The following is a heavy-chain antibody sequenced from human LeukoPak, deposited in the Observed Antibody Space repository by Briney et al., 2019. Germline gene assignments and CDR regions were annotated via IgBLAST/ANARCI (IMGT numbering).Heavy chain of an antibody. D-gene: IGHD6-19*01. J-gene: IGHJ4*02. CDR1: GLTFSSYS. V-gene: IGHV3-23*01. Sequence: GGSLRLSCVVSGLTFSSYSMSWVRQAPGKGLDWVSGISASGGDTWYPDSVKGRFTISRDNSKNMLYLQMNSLRAEDTAVYYCARSGYRSGWNWGQGTLVTVSS. CDR3: ARSGYRSGWN. CDR2: ISASGGDT.